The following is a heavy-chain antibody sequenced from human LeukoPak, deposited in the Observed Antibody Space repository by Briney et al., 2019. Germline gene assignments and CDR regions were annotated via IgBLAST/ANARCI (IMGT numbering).Heavy chain of an antibody. CDR3: AKDSKLGIAAAGTPEH. D-gene: IGHD6-13*01. J-gene: IGHJ1*01. V-gene: IGHV3-30*18. Sequence: PGRSLRLSCAASGFTFSSYGMHWVRQAPGKGLEWVAVISYDGSNKYYADSVKGRFTISRDNSKNTLYLQMNSLRAEDTAVYYCAKDSKLGIAAAGTPEHWGQGTLVTVSS. CDR2: ISYDGSNK. CDR1: GFTFSSYG.